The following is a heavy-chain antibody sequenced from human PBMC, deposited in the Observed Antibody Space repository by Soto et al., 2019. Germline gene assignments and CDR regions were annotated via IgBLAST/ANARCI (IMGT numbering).Heavy chain of an antibody. CDR1: GGSFSDYY. CDR3: ARQVVGLAVTQD. V-gene: IGHV4-34*01. D-gene: IGHD6-19*01. J-gene: IGHJ4*02. CDR2: FKHSGGT. Sequence: QVHLQQWGAGLLKPSETLSLTCGVYGGSFSDYYWSWIRQSPGKGLEWIGEFKHSGGTNYSPSLTGRVTMSADTSKKQLYLKLTSVTAADTAVYYCARQVVGLAVTQDWGQGTLVTVSS.